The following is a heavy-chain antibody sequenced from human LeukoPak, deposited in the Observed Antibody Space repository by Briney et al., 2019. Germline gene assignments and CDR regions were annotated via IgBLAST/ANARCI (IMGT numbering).Heavy chain of an antibody. CDR3: AKDPTHYRVWDDYDSTVLSY. CDR1: GFTFSSYG. D-gene: IGHD3-22*01. J-gene: IGHJ4*02. CDR2: IRYDGSNK. V-gene: IGHV3-30*02. Sequence: GGSLRLSCAASGFTFSSYGMHWVRQAPGKGLEWAAFIRYDGSNKYYADSMKGRFTISRDNSKNTLYLQMNSLRAADTAVYYCAKDPTHYRVWDDYDSTVLSYWGQGTLVTVSS.